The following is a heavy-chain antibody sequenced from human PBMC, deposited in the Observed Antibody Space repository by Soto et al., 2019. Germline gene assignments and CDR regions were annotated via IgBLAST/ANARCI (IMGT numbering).Heavy chain of an antibody. V-gene: IGHV5-51*01. D-gene: IGHD4-17*01. Sequence: GESLKISCKGSGYSFTSYWIGWVRQMPGKGLEWMGIIYPGDSDTRYSPSFQGKVTISADKSISTAYLQWSSLKASDTAMYYSARPPTTADEAFDIGAQGTIVTVSS. J-gene: IGHJ3*02. CDR1: GYSFTSYW. CDR3: ARPPTTADEAFDI. CDR2: IYPGDSDT.